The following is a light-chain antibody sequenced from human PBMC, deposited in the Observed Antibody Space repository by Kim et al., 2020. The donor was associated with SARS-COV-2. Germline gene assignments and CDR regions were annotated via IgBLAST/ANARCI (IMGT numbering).Light chain of an antibody. Sequence: QTATPTCTGTTNNGGKHGAAWLQQHQGHPPKLLSYTTNSRPSAISARFSATRSGNTASLTITGLQPEDESDYYCSAWDSSLSAWVFGGGTQLTVL. J-gene: IGLJ3*02. CDR3: SAWDSSLSAWV. CDR1: TNNGGKHG. V-gene: IGLV10-54*04. CDR2: TTN.